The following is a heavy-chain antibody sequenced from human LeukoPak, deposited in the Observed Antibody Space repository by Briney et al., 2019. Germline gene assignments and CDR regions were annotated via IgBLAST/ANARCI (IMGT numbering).Heavy chain of an antibody. Sequence: PGGSLRLSCAASGFTFSSYWMHWVRQAPGKGLVWVSRINYDGSNTIYADSVKGRFTSSRDNAKNTLYLQMNSLRAEDTAVYYCARDGGEGAAGAFDIWGQGTMVTVSS. CDR1: GFTFSSYW. CDR2: INYDGSNT. D-gene: IGHD3-16*01. V-gene: IGHV3-74*01. J-gene: IGHJ3*02. CDR3: ARDGGEGAAGAFDI.